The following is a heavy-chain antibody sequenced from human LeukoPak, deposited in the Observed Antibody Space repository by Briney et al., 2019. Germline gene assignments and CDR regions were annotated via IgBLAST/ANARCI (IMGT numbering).Heavy chain of an antibody. CDR1: GFAFSSHA. Sequence: GGSLRLSCAASGFAFSSHAMSWVRQAPGKGLEWVSGIGVGGGDTYYADSVKGRFTISRDNSKNTLYLQMNSLRAEDTAVYYCAKELYYYDSSGSFDYWGQGTLVAASS. D-gene: IGHD3-22*01. CDR3: AKELYYYDSSGSFDY. V-gene: IGHV3-23*01. CDR2: IGVGGGDT. J-gene: IGHJ4*02.